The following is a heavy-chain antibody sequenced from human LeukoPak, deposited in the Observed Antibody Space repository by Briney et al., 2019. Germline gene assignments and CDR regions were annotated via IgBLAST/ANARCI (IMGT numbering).Heavy chain of an antibody. Sequence: GGSLRLSCAASGFTFSSYSMNWVRQAPGKGLEWVSSISSSSSYIYYADSVQGRFTISRDNAKNSLYLQMNSLRAEDTAVYYCARDHSSGLDAFDIWGQGTMVTVSS. V-gene: IGHV3-21*01. D-gene: IGHD6-19*01. CDR3: ARDHSSGLDAFDI. J-gene: IGHJ3*02. CDR1: GFTFSSYS. CDR2: ISSSSSYI.